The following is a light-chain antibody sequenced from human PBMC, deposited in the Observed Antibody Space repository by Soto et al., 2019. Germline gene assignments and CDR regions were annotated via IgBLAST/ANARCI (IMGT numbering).Light chain of an antibody. CDR2: GAS. J-gene: IGKJ2*01. CDR1: QSVSSSY. V-gene: IGKV3-20*01. CDR3: QQYGSSPMYT. Sequence: EIVLTQSPGTRSLSPGERATLSCRARQSVSSSYLAWYQQKPGQAPRLLIYGASSRATGIPDRFSGSGSGTDFTLTISRLEPEDFAVYYCQQYGSSPMYTFGQGTKLEIK.